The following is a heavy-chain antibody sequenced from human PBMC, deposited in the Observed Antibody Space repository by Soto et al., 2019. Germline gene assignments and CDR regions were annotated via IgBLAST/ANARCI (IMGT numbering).Heavy chain of an antibody. CDR2: IIPLFGTA. V-gene: IGHV1-69*13. Sequence: SVKVSCQASGGTFSSYAISWVRQAPGQGLEWMGGIIPLFGTANYAQKFQGRVTITADESTSTAYMELSSLRSEDTAVYYCATPSTPHYYYYGMDVWGQGTTVTVSS. CDR3: ATPSTPHYYYYGMDV. J-gene: IGHJ6*02. CDR1: GGTFSSYA. D-gene: IGHD2-15*01.